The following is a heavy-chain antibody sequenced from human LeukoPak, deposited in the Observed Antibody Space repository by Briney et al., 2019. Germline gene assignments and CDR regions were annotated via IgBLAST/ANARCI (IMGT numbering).Heavy chain of an antibody. J-gene: IGHJ4*02. Sequence: SETLSLTCTVSGGSISSYYWSWIRQPAGKGLEWIGRIYTSGSTNYNPSLKSRVTMSVDMSTNQFSLKLSSVTAADTAVYYCARQDSKVGAYTGPYYIDYWGQGTLATVSS. CDR2: IYTSGST. CDR1: GGSISSYY. V-gene: IGHV4-4*07. CDR3: ARQDSKVGAYTGPYYIDY. D-gene: IGHD1-26*01.